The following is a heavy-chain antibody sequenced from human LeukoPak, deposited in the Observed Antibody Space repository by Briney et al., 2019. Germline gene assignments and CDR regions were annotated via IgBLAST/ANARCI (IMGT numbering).Heavy chain of an antibody. CDR1: GFTFSSYG. CDR3: AKDTVIYGDQYYFDY. Sequence: GGSLRLSCAASGFTFSSYGMHWVRQAPGKGLEWVAFIRYDGSNKYYADSVKGRFTISRDNSKNTLYLQMNSLRAEDTAVYYCAKDTVIYGDQYYFDYWGQGTLVTVSS. J-gene: IGHJ4*02. D-gene: IGHD4-17*01. CDR2: IRYDGSNK. V-gene: IGHV3-30*02.